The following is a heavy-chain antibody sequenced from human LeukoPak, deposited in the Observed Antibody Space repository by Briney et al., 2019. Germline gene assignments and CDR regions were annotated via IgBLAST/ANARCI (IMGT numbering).Heavy chain of an antibody. CDR2: ITTNGGST. CDR1: GFTFSRYA. CDR3: ARGTGLFCGGDCDPLDY. V-gene: IGHV3-64*01. D-gene: IGHD2-21*02. J-gene: IGHJ4*02. Sequence: GGSLRLSCAASGFTFSRYAMHWVRQAPGRGLEYVSGITTNGGSTYYTNSVKGRFTISGDNSKNTLYLQMGSLRAEDMAVYYCARGTGLFCGGDCDPLDYWGQGTLVTVSS.